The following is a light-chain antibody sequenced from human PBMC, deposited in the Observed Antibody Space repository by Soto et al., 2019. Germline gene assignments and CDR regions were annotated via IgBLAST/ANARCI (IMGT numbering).Light chain of an antibody. V-gene: IGKV2D-29*01. J-gene: IGKJ4*01. CDR2: EVS. CDR3: MQSIQLPLT. Sequence: DIAMTQTPLSLSVTPGQPASISCKSSQSLLHSDGKTYFYWYLQKPGQPPKLLIYEVSNRFYGVPDRFSGSGSGTDFTLKISRVEAEDVGVYYCMQSIQLPLTFGGGTKVEIK. CDR1: QSLLHSDGKTY.